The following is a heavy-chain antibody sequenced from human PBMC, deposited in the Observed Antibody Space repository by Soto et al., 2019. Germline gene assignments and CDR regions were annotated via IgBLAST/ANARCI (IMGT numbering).Heavy chain of an antibody. D-gene: IGHD3-9*01. CDR2: VSSSSSYI. J-gene: IGHJ4*02. V-gene: IGHV3-21*04. CDR1: GFNFRNFN. Sequence: GGSLRLSCEGSGFNFRNFNMIWVRQAPGRGLEWVSSVSSSSSYIYYADSVKGRFTISRDNSKNTLYLQMNSLRAEDTAVYYCAKEEVLRYFDWLLSPFDYWGQGTLVTVSS. CDR3: AKEEVLRYFDWLLSPFDY.